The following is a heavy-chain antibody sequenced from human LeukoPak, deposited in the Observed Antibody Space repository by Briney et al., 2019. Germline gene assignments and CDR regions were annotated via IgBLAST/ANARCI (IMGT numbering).Heavy chain of an antibody. J-gene: IGHJ4*02. Sequence: GASVKVSCKASGYTFTSYYMHWVRHAPGQGLEWMGIINPSGGSTSYAQKFQGRVTMTRDTSTSTVYMDLSSLSSEDTAVYYCARDPSLVGAGHWGQGTLVTVSS. CDR2: INPSGGST. D-gene: IGHD1-26*01. V-gene: IGHV1-46*01. CDR3: ARDPSLVGAGH. CDR1: GYTFTSYY.